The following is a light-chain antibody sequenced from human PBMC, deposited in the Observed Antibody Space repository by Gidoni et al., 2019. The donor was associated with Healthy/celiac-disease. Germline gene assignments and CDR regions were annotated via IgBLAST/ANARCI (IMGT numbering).Light chain of an antibody. J-gene: IGKJ3*01. CDR3: QQYGSSPRFT. CDR1: QSVSSSY. Sequence: IVLTQSPGTLSFSPGERATLSCRASQSVSSSYLPWYQQKPGLAPRLLIYGASIRATGIPDRVSGSWSGTDFTLTISRLESEDCAVYYCQQYGSSPRFTFXPXTKVDIK. V-gene: IGKV3-20*01. CDR2: GAS.